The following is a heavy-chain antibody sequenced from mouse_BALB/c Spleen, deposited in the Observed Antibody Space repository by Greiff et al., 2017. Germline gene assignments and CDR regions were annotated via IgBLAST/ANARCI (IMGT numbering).Heavy chain of an antibody. CDR3: ARRDGNYRDFDY. D-gene: IGHD2-1*01. Sequence: EVMLVESGGGLVQPGGSRKLSCAASGFTFSSFGMHWVRQAPEKGLEWVAYISSGSSTIYYADTVKGRFTISRDNPKNTLFLQMTSLRSEDTAMYYCARRDGNYRDFDYWGQGTTLTVSS. CDR2: ISSGSSTI. CDR1: GFTFSSFG. J-gene: IGHJ2*01. V-gene: IGHV5-17*02.